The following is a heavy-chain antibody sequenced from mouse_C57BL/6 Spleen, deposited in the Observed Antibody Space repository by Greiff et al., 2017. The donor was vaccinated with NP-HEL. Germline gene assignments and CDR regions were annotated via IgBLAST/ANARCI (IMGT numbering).Heavy chain of an antibody. J-gene: IGHJ3*01. Sequence: VQLQQSGPGLVKPSQSLSLTCSVTGYSITSGYYWNWIRQFPGNKLEWMGYISYDGSNNYNPSLKNRISITRDTSKNQFFLKLNSVTTEDTATYYCARMVTTAYWGQGTLVTVSA. V-gene: IGHV3-6*01. CDR2: ISYDGSN. D-gene: IGHD2-2*01. CDR3: ARMVTTAY. CDR1: GYSITSGYY.